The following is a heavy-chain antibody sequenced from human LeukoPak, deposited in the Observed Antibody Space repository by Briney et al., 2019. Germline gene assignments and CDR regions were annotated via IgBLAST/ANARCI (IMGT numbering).Heavy chain of an antibody. CDR3: ARSLRVAATREYAF. D-gene: IGHD2-15*01. V-gene: IGHV5-51*01. Sequence: GESLKISCKGSGYSFTSYWIGWVRQMPGKGLEWMGIIYPGDSDTRYSPSFQGQVTISADKSISTAYLQWSSLKASDTARYYCARSLRVAATREYAFWGQGTLATVSS. CDR1: GYSFTSYW. CDR2: IYPGDSDT. J-gene: IGHJ4*02.